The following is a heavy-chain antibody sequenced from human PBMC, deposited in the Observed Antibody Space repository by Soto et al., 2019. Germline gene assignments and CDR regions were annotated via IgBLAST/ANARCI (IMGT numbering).Heavy chain of an antibody. D-gene: IGHD2-2*01. CDR3: TSARYCSRDACPAAE. V-gene: IGHV3-23*01. J-gene: IGHJ4*02. CDR1: GFPFSATG. CDR2: IGPNPANT. Sequence: EVQLLESGGGLVQPGGSLRLSCAASGFPFSATGMLWVRQPPGGGLEWVSAIGPNPANTNYADSVKGRFTISRGNSKSTVLLQMANLRAEDTALYYCTSARYCSRDACPAAEWGQGTLITVSS.